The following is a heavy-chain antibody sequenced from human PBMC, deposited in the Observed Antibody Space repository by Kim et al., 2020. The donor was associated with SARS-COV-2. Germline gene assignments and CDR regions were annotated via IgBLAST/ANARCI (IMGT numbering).Heavy chain of an antibody. CDR3: ARLGGGRCSTTGCYMAY. CDR2: MYYSGST. V-gene: IGHV4-39*01. D-gene: IGHD2-2*02. J-gene: IGHJ4*02. CDR1: GGSISTSSYF. Sequence: SETLSLTCTVSGGSISTSSYFWGWIRQPPGKGLEWIASMYYSGSTFYNPSLKSRVTISADTSKNQFSLKLTSVTAADTAVFYCARLGGGRCSTTGCYMAYWGRGILVTVSS.